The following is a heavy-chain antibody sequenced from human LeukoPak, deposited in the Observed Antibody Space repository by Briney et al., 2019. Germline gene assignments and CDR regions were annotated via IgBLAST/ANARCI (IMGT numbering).Heavy chain of an antibody. CDR2: ISYDGSNK. V-gene: IGHV3-30*18. Sequence: PGRSLRLSCAASGFTFSSYGMHWVRQAPGKGLEWVAVISYDGSNKYYADSVKGRFTISRDNSKNTLYLQMNSLRAEGTAVYYCAKDFRARGYFDWLFQHWGQGTLVTVSS. D-gene: IGHD3-9*01. CDR3: AKDFRARGYFDWLFQH. J-gene: IGHJ1*01. CDR1: GFTFSSYG.